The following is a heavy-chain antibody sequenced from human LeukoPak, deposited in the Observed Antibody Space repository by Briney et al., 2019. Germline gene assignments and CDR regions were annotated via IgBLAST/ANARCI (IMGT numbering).Heavy chain of an antibody. CDR1: GFTFSSYG. Sequence: GGSLRLSCAASGFTFSSYGMHWVRQAPGKGLEWVAVISYDGSNKYYADSVKGRFTISRDNSKNTLYLQMNSLRAEDTAVYYCARDRIHSGYDSSFDYWGQGTLVTVSS. CDR3: ARDRIHSGYDSSFDY. J-gene: IGHJ4*02. D-gene: IGHD5-12*01. V-gene: IGHV3-30*03. CDR2: ISYDGSNK.